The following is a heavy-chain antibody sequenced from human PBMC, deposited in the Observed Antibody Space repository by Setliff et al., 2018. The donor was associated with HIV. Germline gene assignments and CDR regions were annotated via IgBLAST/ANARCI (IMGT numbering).Heavy chain of an antibody. J-gene: IGHJ4*02. CDR2: VYYSGST. D-gene: IGHD5-12*01. V-gene: IGHV4-34*01. CDR3: ARAWAGYGVYDLYFDY. Sequence: PSETLSLTCAVYGGSFNGYYWNWIRQPPGKGLEWIGCVYYSGSTYYNSSLKRRVTISVDTSKNQFSLRLRSVSAADTAVYFCARAWAGYGVYDLYFDYWGQGTLVTVSS. CDR1: GGSFNGYY.